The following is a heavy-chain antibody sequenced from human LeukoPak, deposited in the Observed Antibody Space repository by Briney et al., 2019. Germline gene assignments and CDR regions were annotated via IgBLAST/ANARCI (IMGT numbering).Heavy chain of an antibody. Sequence: GGSLRLSCAASGFTFNNAWMSWVRQTPEKGLEWVGHIKSKPDGGTTDYAAPVKGRLTISRDDSKNTLYLQMNSLKTEDTAFYYCTTQQLVFDYWGQGTLVTVSS. CDR2: IKSKPDGGTT. CDR1: GFTFNNAW. D-gene: IGHD6-13*01. J-gene: IGHJ4*02. CDR3: TTQQLVFDY. V-gene: IGHV3-15*01.